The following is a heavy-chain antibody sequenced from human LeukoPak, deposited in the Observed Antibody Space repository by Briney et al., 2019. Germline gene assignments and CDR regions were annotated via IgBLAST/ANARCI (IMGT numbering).Heavy chain of an antibody. CDR3: ARVVNGYVDY. V-gene: IGHV3-48*03. Sequence: GGSLRLSCAASGFTFSSYEMNWVRQAPGKGLEWVSYISSSGSTIYYADSVKGRFTISRDNAQNSLYLQMNSLRAEDTAVYFCARVVNGYVDYWGQGTLVTVSS. D-gene: IGHD2-8*01. J-gene: IGHJ4*02. CDR2: ISSSGSTI. CDR1: GFTFSSYE.